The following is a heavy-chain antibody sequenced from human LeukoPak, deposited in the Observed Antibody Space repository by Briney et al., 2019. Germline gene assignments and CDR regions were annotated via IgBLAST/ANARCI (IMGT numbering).Heavy chain of an antibody. D-gene: IGHD3-16*01. V-gene: IGHV3-15*01. CDR1: GFTFSNPW. J-gene: IGHJ4*02. Sequence: GGSLRLYCAASGFTFSNPWMSWVRQAPGKGREWVGRIKSKTDGGTTDYAAPVKGRFTISRDDSKNTLYLQMNSLKTEDTAVYYGTTVGDYLWGSYNSFDYWGQGTLVTVSS. CDR2: IKSKTDGGTT. CDR3: TTVGDYLWGSYNSFDY.